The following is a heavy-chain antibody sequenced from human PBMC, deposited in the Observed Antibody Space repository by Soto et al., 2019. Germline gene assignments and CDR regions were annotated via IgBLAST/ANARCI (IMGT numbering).Heavy chain of an antibody. Sequence: TVSGGRVYSANYYGRWKQQHPGKGLEWIGYIFYSGSTYYNPSLKSRVTISVDTSKNQFSLKLSSVTAADTAVYYCARTSYDSSGTAADPWGQGTLVTVSS. CDR3: ARTSYDSSGTAADP. D-gene: IGHD3-22*01. CDR1: GGRVYSANYY. V-gene: IGHV4-31*02. CDR2: IFYSGST. J-gene: IGHJ5*02.